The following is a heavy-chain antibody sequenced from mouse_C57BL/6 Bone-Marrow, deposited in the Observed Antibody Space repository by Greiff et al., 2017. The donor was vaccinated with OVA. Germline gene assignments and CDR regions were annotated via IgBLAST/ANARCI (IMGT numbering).Heavy chain of an antibody. V-gene: IGHV5-4*01. CDR3: AAGGYDYDGGFAY. Sequence: EVQVVESGGGLVKPGGSPKLSCAASGFTFSSYAMSWVRQTPEKRLEWVATISDGGSYTYYPDNVKGRFTISRDNAKNNLYLQMSHLKSEDTAMYYCAAGGYDYDGGFAYWGQGTLVTVSA. D-gene: IGHD2-4*01. CDR2: ISDGGSYT. CDR1: GFTFSSYA. J-gene: IGHJ3*01.